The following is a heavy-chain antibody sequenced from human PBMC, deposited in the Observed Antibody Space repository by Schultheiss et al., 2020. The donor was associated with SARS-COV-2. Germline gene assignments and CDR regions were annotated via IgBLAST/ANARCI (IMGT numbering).Heavy chain of an antibody. CDR2: ISSSSSYI. CDR3: VRVDRYFEDSGYRSFDS. CDR1: GFTFSSYS. V-gene: IGHV3-21*01. J-gene: IGHJ4*02. D-gene: IGHD3-16*02. Sequence: GGSLRLSCAASGFTFSSYSMNWVRQAPGKGLEWVSSISSSSSYIYYADSVKGRFTISRDNSKNTLYHEMSSLRPEDTALYYCVRVDRYFEDSGYRSFDSWGQGTLVTVSS.